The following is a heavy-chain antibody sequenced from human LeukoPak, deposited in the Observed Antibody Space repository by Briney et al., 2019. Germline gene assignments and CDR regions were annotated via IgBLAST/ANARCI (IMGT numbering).Heavy chain of an antibody. D-gene: IGHD3-10*01. CDR2: INPNSGGT. Sequence: GASVKVSCKASGYTFTGYYMHWVRQAPGQGLEWMGWINPNSGGTNYAQKFQGWVTMTRDTSISTAYMELSRLNSDDTAVYYCATDGSGSYPLYYFDFWGQGTLVTVSS. CDR3: ATDGSGSYPLYYFDF. J-gene: IGHJ4*02. CDR1: GYTFTGYY. V-gene: IGHV1-2*04.